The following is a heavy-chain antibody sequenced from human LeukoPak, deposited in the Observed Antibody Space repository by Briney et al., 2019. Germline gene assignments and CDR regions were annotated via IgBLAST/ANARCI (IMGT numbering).Heavy chain of an antibody. CDR2: ISSSSSTI. J-gene: IGHJ3*02. CDR3: ARDYYDRGDAFDI. Sequence: PGGSLRLSCAASGFTFSSYAMTWVRQAPGKGLEWVSYISSSSSTIYYADSVKGRFTISRDNAKNSLYLQMNSLRAEDTAVYYCARDYYDRGDAFDIWGQGTMVTVSS. D-gene: IGHD3-22*01. CDR1: GFTFSSYA. V-gene: IGHV3-48*04.